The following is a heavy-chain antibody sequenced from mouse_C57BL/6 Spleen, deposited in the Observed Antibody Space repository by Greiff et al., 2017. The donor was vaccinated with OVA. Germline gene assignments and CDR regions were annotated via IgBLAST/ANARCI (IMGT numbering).Heavy chain of an antibody. J-gene: IGHJ2*01. CDR3: EREAGARGY. V-gene: IGHV1-61*01. Sequence: QVQLQQPGAELVRPGSSVKLSCKASGYTFTSYWMDWVKQRPGQGLEWIGNIYPSDSETHYNQKFKYKATLTVDKASSTAYMQLSSLTSEDSAVYYVEREAGARGYWGQGTTLTVSS. CDR1: GYTFTSYW. D-gene: IGHD3-2*02. CDR2: IYPSDSET.